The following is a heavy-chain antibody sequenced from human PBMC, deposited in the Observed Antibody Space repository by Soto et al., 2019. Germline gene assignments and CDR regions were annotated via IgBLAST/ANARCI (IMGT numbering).Heavy chain of an antibody. CDR2: IYYSGST. CDR3: ARGVDYGTYFDY. J-gene: IGHJ4*02. CDR1: GVSISSYY. Sequence: SETLSLTCTVSGVSISSYYWIWIRQPPGKGLEWIGYIYYSGSTNYNPSLKSRVTISVDTSKNQFSLKLSSVTAADTAVYYCARGVDYGTYFDYWGQGTLVTVSS. V-gene: IGHV4-59*01. D-gene: IGHD4-17*01.